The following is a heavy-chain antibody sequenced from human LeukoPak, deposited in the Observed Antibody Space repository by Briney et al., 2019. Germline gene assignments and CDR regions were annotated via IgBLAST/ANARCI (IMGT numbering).Heavy chain of an antibody. J-gene: IGHJ3*02. CDR1: GFTFSRYS. CDR3: AREGLTHDAFDI. D-gene: IGHD4/OR15-4a*01. Sequence: GGSLRLSCAASGFTFSRYSMNWVRQAPGKGLEWVSSISSSSSYIYYADSVKGRFTISRDNAKNSLYLQMNSLRAEDTAVYYCAREGLTHDAFDIWGQGTMVTVSS. CDR2: ISSSSSYI. V-gene: IGHV3-21*01.